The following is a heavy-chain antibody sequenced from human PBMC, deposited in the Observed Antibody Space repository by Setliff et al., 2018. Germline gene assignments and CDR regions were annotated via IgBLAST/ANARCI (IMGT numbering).Heavy chain of an antibody. J-gene: IGHJ3*02. Sequence: PSETLSLTCTVYGGSFSGYYWSWIRQPPGKGLEWIGSIYYSGSTYYNPSLKSRVTISVDTSKNQFSLKLSSVTAADTAVYYCARRGRGAGRRTDAFDIWGQGTMVTVS. V-gene: IGHV4-39*01. CDR3: ARRGRGAGRRTDAFDI. CDR2: IYYSGST. D-gene: IGHD3-16*01. CDR1: GGSFSGYY.